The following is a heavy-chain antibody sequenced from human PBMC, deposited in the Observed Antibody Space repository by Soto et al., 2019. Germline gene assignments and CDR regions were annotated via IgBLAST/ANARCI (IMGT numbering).Heavy chain of an antibody. D-gene: IGHD6-19*01. Sequence: EVQLVESGGGLVQPGGSLRLSCAASGFTLSSYSMHWVRQAPGKGLEWVSYISGSGGTIYYADSVKGRFTISRDKAKNSLSGQMNSLRDEDTSVYFCARETGLRSSGWSYYFDFWGQGTLVTVSS. CDR1: GFTLSSYS. CDR2: ISGSGGTI. CDR3: ARETGLRSSGWSYYFDF. J-gene: IGHJ4*02. V-gene: IGHV3-48*02.